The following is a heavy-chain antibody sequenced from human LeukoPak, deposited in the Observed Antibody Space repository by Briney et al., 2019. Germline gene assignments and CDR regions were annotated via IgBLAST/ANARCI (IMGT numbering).Heavy chain of an antibody. V-gene: IGHV1-18*01. Sequence: ASVKVSCKASGYTFTSYGISWVRQAPGQGLEWMGWISAYNGNTNYAQKLQGRVTITTDTSTSTAYMELRSLRSDDTAVYYCARGRYCSGGSCLQNWFDPWGQGTLVTVSS. CDR3: ARGRYCSGGSCLQNWFDP. CDR1: GYTFTSYG. J-gene: IGHJ5*02. D-gene: IGHD2-15*01. CDR2: ISAYNGNT.